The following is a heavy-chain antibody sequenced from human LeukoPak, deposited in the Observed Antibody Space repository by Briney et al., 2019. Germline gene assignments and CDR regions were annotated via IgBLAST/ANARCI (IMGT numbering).Heavy chain of an antibody. V-gene: IGHV4-59*08. CDR2: IYYSGST. Sequence: SETLSLTCTVSGGSVSSYYWSWIRQPPGKGLEWIGYIYYSGSTYYNPSLKSRVTISVDTSKNEFSLKLSSVTAADTAVYYCARVQSRYYYGSGIRMDVWGQGTTVTVSS. CDR1: GGSVSSYY. D-gene: IGHD3-10*01. CDR3: ARVQSRYYYGSGIRMDV. J-gene: IGHJ6*02.